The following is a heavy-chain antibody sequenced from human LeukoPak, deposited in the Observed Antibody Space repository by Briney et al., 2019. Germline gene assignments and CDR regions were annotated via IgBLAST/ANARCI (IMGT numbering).Heavy chain of an antibody. CDR3: ARGLAISPYYYYYMDV. CDR2: IYTSGST. J-gene: IGHJ6*03. D-gene: IGHD3-3*01. V-gene: IGHV4-4*07. CDR1: GGSISSYY. Sequence: PSETLSLTCTVSGGSISSYYWSWIRQPAGKGLEWIGRIYTSGSTNYNPSLKSRVTISVDTSKNQFSLKLSSVTAADTAVYYCARGLAISPYYYYYMDVWGKGTTVTVSS.